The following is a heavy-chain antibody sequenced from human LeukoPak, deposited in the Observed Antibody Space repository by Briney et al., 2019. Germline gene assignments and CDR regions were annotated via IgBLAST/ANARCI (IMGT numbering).Heavy chain of an antibody. CDR3: ARDGNYQLPGPYYYYYMDV. J-gene: IGHJ6*03. CDR1: GYTFTSYD. D-gene: IGHD2-2*01. Sequence: WASVKVSCKASGYTFTSYDINWVRQATGQGLEWMGWMNPNSGNTGYAQKFQGRVTITADESTSTAYMELSSLRSEDTAVYYCARDGNYQLPGPYYYYYMDVWGKGTTVTVSS. CDR2: MNPNSGNT. V-gene: IGHV1-8*03.